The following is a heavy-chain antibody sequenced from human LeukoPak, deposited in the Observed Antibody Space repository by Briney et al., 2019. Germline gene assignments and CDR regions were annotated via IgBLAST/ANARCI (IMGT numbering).Heavy chain of an antibody. J-gene: IGHJ4*02. CDR2: ISYDGSNK. CDR3: ASNIVGATPPYYFDY. V-gene: IGHV3-30*03. CDR1: GFTFSSYG. D-gene: IGHD1-26*01. Sequence: GGSLRLSCAASGFTFSSYGMHWVRQAPGKGLEWVAVISYDGSNKYYADSVKGRFTISRDNSKNTLYLQMNSLRSEDTAVYYCASNIVGATPPYYFDYWGQGTLVTVSS.